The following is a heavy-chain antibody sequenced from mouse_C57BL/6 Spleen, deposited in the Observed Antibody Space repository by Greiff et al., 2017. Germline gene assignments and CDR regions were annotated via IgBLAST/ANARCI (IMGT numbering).Heavy chain of an antibody. D-gene: IGHD1-1*01. Sequence: QVQLQQPGAELVKPGASVKLSCKASGYTFTSYWMQWVKQRPGQGLEWIGELDPSDSYTNYNQKFKGKATLTVDTSSSTAYMQLSSLTSEDSAVYYCARKGDYYGSSPDYWGQGTTLTVSA. V-gene: IGHV1-50*01. J-gene: IGHJ2*01. CDR3: ARKGDYYGSSPDY. CDR1: GYTFTSYW. CDR2: LDPSDSYT.